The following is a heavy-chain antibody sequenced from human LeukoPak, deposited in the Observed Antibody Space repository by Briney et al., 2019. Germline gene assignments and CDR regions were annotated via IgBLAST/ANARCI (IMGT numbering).Heavy chain of an antibody. CDR1: GGSFSGYY. Sequence: PSETLSLTCAVYGGSFSGYYWTWIRQPSGKGLGWIGEINHSGNTNYNPSLKSRVAISVDTSKNQFSLKLSSVIAADTAMYYCARSKDGSGFAAYWGQGTQVTVSS. V-gene: IGHV4-34*01. J-gene: IGHJ4*02. CDR2: INHSGNT. CDR3: ARSKDGSGFAAY. D-gene: IGHD3-22*01.